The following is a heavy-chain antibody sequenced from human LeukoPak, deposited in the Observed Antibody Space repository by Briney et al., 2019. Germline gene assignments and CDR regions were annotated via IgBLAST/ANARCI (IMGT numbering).Heavy chain of an antibody. CDR1: GGSISSYY. Sequence: PSETLSLTCTVSGGSISSYYWSWIRQPAGKGLEWIGRIYTSGSTNYNPSLKSRVTMSVDTSKNQFSLKLSSVTAADTAVYYCARLPPARQLVGEPDYWGQGTLVTVSS. CDR3: ARLPPARQLVGEPDY. CDR2: IYTSGST. J-gene: IGHJ4*02. D-gene: IGHD6-13*01. V-gene: IGHV4-4*07.